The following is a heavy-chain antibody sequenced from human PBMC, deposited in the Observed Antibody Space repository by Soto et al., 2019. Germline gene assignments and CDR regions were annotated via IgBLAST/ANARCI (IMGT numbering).Heavy chain of an antibody. Sequence: QVQLVQSGAEVKKRGSSVKVSCKASGGTFSSYAISWVRQAPGQGLEWMGGIIPIFGTANYAQKFQGRVTITADESTSTAYMELSSLRSEDTAVYYCARVNYYDSSGYHKSFDYWGQGTLVTVSS. CDR1: GGTFSSYA. CDR2: IIPIFGTA. D-gene: IGHD3-22*01. CDR3: ARVNYYDSSGYHKSFDY. J-gene: IGHJ4*02. V-gene: IGHV1-69*01.